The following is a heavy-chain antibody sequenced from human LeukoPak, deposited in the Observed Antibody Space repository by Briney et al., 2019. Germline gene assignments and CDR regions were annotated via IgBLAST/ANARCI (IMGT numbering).Heavy chain of an antibody. J-gene: IGHJ4*02. CDR3: ARAIVVVPAAKIHFDY. CDR2: IYYSGST. Sequence: TSGTLSLTCTVSGGSISNYYWSWIRQPPGKGLEWIGYIYYSGSTNYNPSLKSRVTISVDTSKNQFSLKLSSVTAADTAVYYCARAIVVVPAAKIHFDYWGQGTLVTVSS. D-gene: IGHD2-2*01. V-gene: IGHV4-59*01. CDR1: GGSISNYY.